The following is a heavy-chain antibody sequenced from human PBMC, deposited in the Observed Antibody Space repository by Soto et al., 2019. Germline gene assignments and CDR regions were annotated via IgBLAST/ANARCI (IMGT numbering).Heavy chain of an antibody. CDR3: SADRPDIGVGWWV. J-gene: IGHJ6*02. Sequence: SVKVSCKASGSGFINSGIQWVRQAHGQRLEWIGWIVVASGQTNYAQNFRGRVAITRDTSTATAYIELTGLTSEDTAVYFCSADRPDIGVGWWVWGQGTTVTVSS. D-gene: IGHD2-15*01. V-gene: IGHV1-58*02. CDR1: GSGFINSG. CDR2: IVVASGQT.